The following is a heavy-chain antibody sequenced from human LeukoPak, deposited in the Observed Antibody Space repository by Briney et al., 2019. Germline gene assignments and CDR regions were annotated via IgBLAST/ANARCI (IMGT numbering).Heavy chain of an antibody. J-gene: IGHJ6*03. Sequence: PSDTLSLTCTVSGGSISSYYWSWIRQPPGKGLEWIGYIYYSGSTNYNPSLKSRVTISVDTSKNQFSLKLSSVTAADTAVYYCARGVVSHYYYYYYMDVWGKGATVTVSS. D-gene: IGHD3-3*01. CDR2: IYYSGST. V-gene: IGHV4-59*01. CDR3: ARGVVSHYYYYYYMDV. CDR1: GGSISSYY.